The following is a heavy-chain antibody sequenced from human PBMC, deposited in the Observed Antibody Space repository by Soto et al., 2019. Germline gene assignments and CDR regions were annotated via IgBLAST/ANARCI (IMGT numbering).Heavy chain of an antibody. V-gene: IGHV4-59*08. CDR2: IYYSGST. Sequence: SGALSLTRPFSGGSLRCYYWSWVRPPPGKGLEWIGYIYYSGSTNYNPSLKSRVTISVDTSKNQFSLKLSSVTAADTAVYYCAAGKGVNYYYYMDVWGKGTTVTVSS. D-gene: IGHD3-3*01. J-gene: IGHJ6*03. CDR3: AAGKGVNYYYYMDV. CDR1: GGSLRCYY.